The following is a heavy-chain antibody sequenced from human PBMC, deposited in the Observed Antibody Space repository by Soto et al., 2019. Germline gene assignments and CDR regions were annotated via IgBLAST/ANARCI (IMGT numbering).Heavy chain of an antibody. CDR1: GGSISSGGYY. V-gene: IGHV4-31*03. J-gene: IGHJ5*02. Sequence: SETLSLTCTVSGGSISSGGYYWSWIRQHPGKGLEWIGYIYYSGSTYYNPSLKSRATISVDTSKNQFSLKLSSVTAADTAVYYCARVIDRDWFDPWGQGTLVTVSS. CDR3: ARVIDRDWFDP. D-gene: IGHD2-21*01. CDR2: IYYSGST.